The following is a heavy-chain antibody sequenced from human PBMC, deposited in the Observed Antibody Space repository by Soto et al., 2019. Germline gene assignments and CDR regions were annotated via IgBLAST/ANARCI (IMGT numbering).Heavy chain of an antibody. V-gene: IGHV3-33*03. CDR1: GFSFSSHA. Sequence: QVQLVESGGGVVQTGKSLRLSCAASGFSFSSHAMHWVRQAPGKGLEWVAVIWYDGSKKYYADAVKGRFTISRDDSKNTLYLQMNSLRAEDTAVYYCARKGSIAAAGYWWFDPWGQGTLVTVSS. CDR2: IWYDGSKK. CDR3: ARKGSIAAAGYWWFDP. D-gene: IGHD6-13*01. J-gene: IGHJ5*02.